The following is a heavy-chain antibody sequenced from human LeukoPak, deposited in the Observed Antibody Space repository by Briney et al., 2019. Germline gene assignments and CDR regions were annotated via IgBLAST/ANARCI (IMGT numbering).Heavy chain of an antibody. D-gene: IGHD2-2*01. J-gene: IGHJ4*02. Sequence: GGSLRLSCAASGFTFSSYAMHWVRQAPGKGLEWVAVISYDGSNKYYADSVKGRFTISRDNSKNTLYLQMNSLRAEDTAVYYCARDGIVAVPAATPYYFDYWGQGTLVTVSS. CDR2: ISYDGSNK. CDR1: GFTFSSYA. V-gene: IGHV3-30-3*01. CDR3: ARDGIVAVPAATPYYFDY.